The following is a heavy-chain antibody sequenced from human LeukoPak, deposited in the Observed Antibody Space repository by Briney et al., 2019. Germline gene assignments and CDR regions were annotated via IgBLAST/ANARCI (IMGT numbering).Heavy chain of an antibody. D-gene: IGHD6-13*01. J-gene: IGHJ4*02. CDR3: ARGGGGRAAGPH. V-gene: IGHV3-30-3*01. Sequence: GRSLRLSCAASGFTFSSYAMHWVRQAPGKGLEWVAVISYDGSNKYNADSVKGRFTISRDNSKNTLYLQMNSLRAEDTAVYYCARGGGGRAAGPHWGQGTLVTVSS. CDR2: ISYDGSNK. CDR1: GFTFSSYA.